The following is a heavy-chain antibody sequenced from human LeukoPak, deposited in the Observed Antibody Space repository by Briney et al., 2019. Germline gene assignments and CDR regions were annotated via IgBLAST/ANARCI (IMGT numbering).Heavy chain of an antibody. CDR3: ASAVYPVYDY. J-gene: IGHJ4*02. V-gene: IGHV6-1*01. CDR1: GDFVSSNSAS. D-gene: IGHD5/OR15-5a*01. Sequence: SQTLSLTCAISGDFVSSNSASYSWLRQSPSRGLEWLGMTYYRSKWYYEYAVSVRSRITINPDTSKNQFSLHLNSVTPEDTAVYYCASAVYPVYDYCGQGTLVTVSS. CDR2: TYYRSKWYY.